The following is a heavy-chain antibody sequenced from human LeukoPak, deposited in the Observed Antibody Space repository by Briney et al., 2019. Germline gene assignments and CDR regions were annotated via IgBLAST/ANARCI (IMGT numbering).Heavy chain of an antibody. CDR2: IKADGSSA. Sequence: AGGSLRLSCTASGFTFSNYWMQWVRQAPGQGLVWLSRIKADGSSADYADFVKGRFTVSRDNDQNTLYLQVNSLRAEDTAVYYCATGRETPLGFWGQGALVTVSS. CDR3: ATGRETPLGF. J-gene: IGHJ4*02. CDR1: GFTFSNYW. V-gene: IGHV3-74*01.